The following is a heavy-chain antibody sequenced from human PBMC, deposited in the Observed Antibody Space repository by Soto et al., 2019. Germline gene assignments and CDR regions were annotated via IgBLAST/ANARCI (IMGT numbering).Heavy chain of an antibody. CDR1: GFSLSNAGLG. J-gene: IGHJ5*02. Sequence: QVTVKESGPALVKPTETLTLTCTVSGFSLSNAGLGVSWIRQPPGKALEWLAHIFSNDEKSYSTSLKSRLTISKDTSKSQVVLIMTNMHPVDTATYYCASTYSTSWYWFDPWGQGTLVTVSS. V-gene: IGHV2-26*04. CDR2: IFSNDEK. D-gene: IGHD6-13*01. CDR3: ASTYSTSWYWFDP.